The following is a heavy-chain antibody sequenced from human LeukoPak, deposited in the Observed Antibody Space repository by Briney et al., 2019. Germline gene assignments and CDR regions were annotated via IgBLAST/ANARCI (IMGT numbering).Heavy chain of an antibody. J-gene: IGHJ4*02. Sequence: GGSLRLSCAASGFIFRNYAMSWVRQAPGKGLEWVSAITGSGDTTYYADSVKAWFTVSRDNSKNTLYVEMNTLRAEDTAVYYCAKWGDYDILTGYYVSDFWGQGTLVTVSS. CDR1: GFIFRNYA. D-gene: IGHD3-9*01. CDR2: ITGSGDTT. CDR3: AKWGDYDILTGYYVSDF. V-gene: IGHV3-23*01.